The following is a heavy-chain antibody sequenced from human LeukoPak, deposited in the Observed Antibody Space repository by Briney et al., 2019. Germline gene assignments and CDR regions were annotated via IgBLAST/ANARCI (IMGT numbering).Heavy chain of an antibody. CDR3: ARDTIQPGLIDD. J-gene: IGHJ4*02. CDR1: GFTFSLHA. D-gene: IGHD2-2*01. V-gene: IGHV3-48*04. CDR2: INSGGDDI. Sequence: QPGGSLRLSCAASGFTFSLHAMNWVRQAPGKGLEWISYINSGGDDIHYAASVRGRFTISRDDARNILFLQLSSLRAEDTAVYYCARDTIQPGLIDDWGQGTLVTVSS.